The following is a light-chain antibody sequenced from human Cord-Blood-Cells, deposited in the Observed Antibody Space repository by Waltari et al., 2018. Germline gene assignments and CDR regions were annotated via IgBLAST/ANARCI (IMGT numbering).Light chain of an antibody. CDR2: AAS. Sequence: DIQMPQSPSSLSASVGARASTTCRASQSISSYLNWYQQKPGKAPKLLIYAASSLQSGVPSRLSGSGSGTDFTPTISSLQPEDFATYYCQQRYSTPYTFGQGTKLEIK. V-gene: IGKV1-39*01. CDR1: QSISSY. CDR3: QQRYSTPYT. J-gene: IGKJ2*01.